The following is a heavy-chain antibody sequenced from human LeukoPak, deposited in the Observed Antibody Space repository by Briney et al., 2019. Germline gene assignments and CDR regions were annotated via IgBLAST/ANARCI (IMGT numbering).Heavy chain of an antibody. J-gene: IGHJ4*02. CDR3: ATTPLEGYCSSTSCYAYFDY. V-gene: IGHV1-69*13. CDR2: IIPIFGTA. CDR1: GGTFSSYA. Sequence: EASVTVSCKASGGTFSSYAISWVRQAPGQGLEWMGGIIPIFGTANYAQKFQGRVTITADESTSTAYMELSSLRSEDTAVYYCATTPLEGYCSSTSCYAYFDYWGQGTLVTVSS. D-gene: IGHD2-2*01.